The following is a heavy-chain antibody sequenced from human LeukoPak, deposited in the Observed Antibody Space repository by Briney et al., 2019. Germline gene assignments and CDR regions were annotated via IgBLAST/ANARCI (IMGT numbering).Heavy chain of an antibody. Sequence: PSETLSLTCTVSGGSISSYYWSWIRQPAGKGLEWIGRIYTSGSTNYNPSLKSRVTMSVDTSKNQFSLKLSSVTATDTAVYYCARDLAYGSGMGYFDYWGQGTLVTVSP. CDR2: IYTSGST. CDR3: ARDLAYGSGMGYFDY. D-gene: IGHD3-10*01. V-gene: IGHV4-4*07. J-gene: IGHJ4*02. CDR1: GGSISSYY.